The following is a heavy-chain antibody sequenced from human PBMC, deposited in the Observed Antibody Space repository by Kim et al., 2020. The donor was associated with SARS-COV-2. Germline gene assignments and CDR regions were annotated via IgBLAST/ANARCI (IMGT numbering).Heavy chain of an antibody. CDR2: ISSSSKYI. CDR1: GFTFSNYS. D-gene: IGHD3-22*01. V-gene: IGHV3-21*04. J-gene: IGHJ4*02. CDR3: ARDADDYDSSGYYFDH. Sequence: GGSLRLSCAASGFTFSNYSMNWVRQAPGKGLEWVSFISSSSKYIYYADSVKGRFTISRDSAKNSLYLQMNSLRAEDTAVYYCARDADDYDSSGYYFDHWGQGTLVTVSS.